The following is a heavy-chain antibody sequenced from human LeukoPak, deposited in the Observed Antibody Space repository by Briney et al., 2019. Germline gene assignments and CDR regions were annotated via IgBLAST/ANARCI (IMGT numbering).Heavy chain of an antibody. CDR3: ARDRGSSWPELNGASGY. CDR2: INPSGGST. CDR1: GYTFTSFY. Sequence: ASVKVSCKASGYTFTSFYMHWVRQAAGQGLEWMGIINPSGGSTSYAQKFQGRVTMTRDMSTSTVYMELSSLRSEDTAVYYCARDRGSSWPELNGASGYWGQGTLVTVSS. V-gene: IGHV1-46*01. J-gene: IGHJ4*02. D-gene: IGHD6-13*01.